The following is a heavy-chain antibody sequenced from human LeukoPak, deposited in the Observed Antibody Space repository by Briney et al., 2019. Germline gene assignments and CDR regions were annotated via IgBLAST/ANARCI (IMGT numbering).Heavy chain of an antibody. CDR2: ITWSGAAT. J-gene: IGHJ6*02. CDR1: GYTFNDYG. Sequence: GGSLRLSCAASGYTFNDYGVSWVRQAPTKGLEWISGITWSGAATAYADSVKGRYTISRDNAKNSLFLEMNSLTAEDTALYYCARGFRDGPLYGMDVWGQGTTVTVSS. V-gene: IGHV3-20*04. CDR3: ARGFRDGPLYGMDV. D-gene: IGHD2-21*01.